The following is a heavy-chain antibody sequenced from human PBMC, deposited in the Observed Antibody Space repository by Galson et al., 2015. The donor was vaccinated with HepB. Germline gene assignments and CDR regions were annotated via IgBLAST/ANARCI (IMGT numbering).Heavy chain of an antibody. CDR2: ISYDGSNK. CDR3: AKDPVTFGGVIVSPFDH. CDR1: GFTFSSYG. V-gene: IGHV3-30*18. D-gene: IGHD3-16*02. Sequence: SLRLSCAASGFTFSSYGMHWVRQAPGKGLEWVAVISYDGSNKYYADSVKGRFTISRDNSKNTLYLQMNSLRAEDTAVYYCAKDPVTFGGVIVSPFDHWGQGTLVTVSS. J-gene: IGHJ4*02.